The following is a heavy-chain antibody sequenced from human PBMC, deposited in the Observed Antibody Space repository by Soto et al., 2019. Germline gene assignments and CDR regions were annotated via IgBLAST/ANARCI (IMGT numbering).Heavy chain of an antibody. CDR1: GGSISSYY. CDR3: ARGSYDSSGYQDYYYYGMDV. D-gene: IGHD3-22*01. V-gene: IGHV4-59*01. Sequence: SETLSLTCTVSGGSISSYYWSWIRQPPGKGLEWIGYIYYSGSTNYNPSLKSRVTISVDTSKNQFSLKLSSVTAADTAVYYCARGSYDSSGYQDYYYYGMDVWGQGTTVTVSS. J-gene: IGHJ6*02. CDR2: IYYSGST.